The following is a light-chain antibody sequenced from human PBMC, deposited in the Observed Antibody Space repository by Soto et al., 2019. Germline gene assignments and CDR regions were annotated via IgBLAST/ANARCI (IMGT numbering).Light chain of an antibody. J-gene: IGKJ2*01. CDR1: KSITKC. V-gene: IGKV1-5*03. CDR2: DAS. CDR3: QQHNPNAPYT. Sequence: DIQMTQSPSTLSASVGDRVTITCRASKSITKCLAWYQQKPGKAPKLLIFDASSLRSGVPSRFSGSGSGTEFTLTISSLQHEDFAPYYYQQHNPNAPYTFHHRTKLEI.